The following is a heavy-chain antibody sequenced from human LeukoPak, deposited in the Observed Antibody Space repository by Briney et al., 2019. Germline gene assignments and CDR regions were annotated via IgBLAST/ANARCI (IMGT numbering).Heavy chain of an antibody. Sequence: PSQTLSLTCAVSGDSIGRGSYYWGWIRQPAGKAPEWIGRIFNTGSTSYNPSLKSRVTISVDTSKNQFSLNLRSVTAADTAVYYCARDICGYNYGCFDSWGQGTLVTVSS. D-gene: IGHD5-18*01. J-gene: IGHJ4*02. CDR3: ARDICGYNYGCFDS. CDR1: GDSIGRGSYY. V-gene: IGHV4-61*02. CDR2: IFNTGST.